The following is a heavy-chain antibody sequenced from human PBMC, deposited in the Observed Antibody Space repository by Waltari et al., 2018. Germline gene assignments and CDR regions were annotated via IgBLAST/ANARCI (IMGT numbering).Heavy chain of an antibody. V-gene: IGHV4-4*02. CDR1: GGSISSSNW. CDR2: IYHSGSN. J-gene: IGHJ5*02. Sequence: QVQLQESGPGLVKPSGTLSLTCAVSGGSISSSNWWSWVRQPPGKGLEWVGEIYHSGSNNDNPDVKRRVNIAGDKSKNQFSLKLSSVTAADTAVYYCAIQDLNWFDPWGQGTLVTVSS. CDR3: AIQDLNWFDP.